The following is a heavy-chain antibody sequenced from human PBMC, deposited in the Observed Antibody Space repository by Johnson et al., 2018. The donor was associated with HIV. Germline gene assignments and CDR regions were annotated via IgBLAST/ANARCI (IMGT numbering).Heavy chain of an antibody. CDR2: IYSGGST. CDR3: AKEGGELLLDAFDL. Sequence: VQLVESGGGLIQPGGSMRLSCAASGFSVSSNYMSWVRQAPGKGLEWVSVIYSGGSTYYADSVKGRFTISRDNAKNTLYLQMNSLRAEDTAVYYCAKEGGELLLDAFDLWGQGTMVTVSS. V-gene: IGHV3-66*03. D-gene: IGHD1-26*01. J-gene: IGHJ3*01. CDR1: GFSVSSNY.